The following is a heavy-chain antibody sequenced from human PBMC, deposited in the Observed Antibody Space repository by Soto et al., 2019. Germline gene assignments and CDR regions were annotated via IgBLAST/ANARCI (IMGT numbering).Heavy chain of an antibody. Sequence: QVQLQESGPGLVKPSQTLSLTCTVSGGSISSGGYYWSWIRQHPGKGLEWIGYIYYSGSTYYNPSLKNRVTISVDTSKNQFALKLSSVTAADTAVYYCARGRVVVAATHYYYYYMDVWGKGTTVTVSS. J-gene: IGHJ6*03. CDR3: ARGRVVVAATHYYYYYMDV. CDR1: GGSISSGGYY. CDR2: IYYSGST. V-gene: IGHV4-31*03. D-gene: IGHD2-15*01.